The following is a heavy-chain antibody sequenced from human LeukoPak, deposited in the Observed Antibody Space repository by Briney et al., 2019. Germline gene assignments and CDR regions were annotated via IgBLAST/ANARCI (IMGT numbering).Heavy chain of an antibody. CDR3: ARGGVGATTYVWFDP. CDR2: INHSGGST. V-gene: IGHV1-46*01. D-gene: IGHD1-26*01. J-gene: IGHJ5*02. Sequence: ASVKVSCKASGYTFTNYYIHWVRQAPGQGLECMGIINHSGGSTSYAQKFQGRVTMTRDMSTSTVYMEQSSLRSEDTAVYYCARGGVGATTYVWFDPWGQGTLVTVSS. CDR1: GYTFTNYY.